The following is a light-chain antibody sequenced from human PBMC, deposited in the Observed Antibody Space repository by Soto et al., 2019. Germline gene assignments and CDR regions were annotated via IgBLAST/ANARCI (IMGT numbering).Light chain of an antibody. CDR1: SSDVGRYNY. J-gene: IGLJ2*01. CDR2: EVT. CDR3: SSYTGTNTVV. V-gene: IGLV2-14*01. Sequence: QSALTQPASVSGSPGQSITISCTGTSSDVGRYNYVSWYQQHPGKAPKLMIYEVTNRPSGVSNRFSASKSGSTASLTISGLQAEDEADYYCSSYTGTNTVVFGGWTKLTVL.